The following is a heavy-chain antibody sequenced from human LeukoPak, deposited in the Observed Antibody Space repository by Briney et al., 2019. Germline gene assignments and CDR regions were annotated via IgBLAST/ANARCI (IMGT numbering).Heavy chain of an antibody. CDR3: ARGAVAGRTFDY. Sequence: ASVKVSCKASGYTFTSYDINWVRQATGQGLEWMGWMNPNSGNTGYAQKFQGRVTMTRNTSISTAYMELSSLRSEDTAVYYCARGAVAGRTFDYWGQGTLVTVSS. J-gene: IGHJ4*02. D-gene: IGHD6-19*01. CDR1: GYTFTSYD. V-gene: IGHV1-8*01. CDR2: MNPNSGNT.